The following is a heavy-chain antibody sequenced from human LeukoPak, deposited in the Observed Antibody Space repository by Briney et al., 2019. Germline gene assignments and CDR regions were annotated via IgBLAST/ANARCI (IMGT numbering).Heavy chain of an antibody. Sequence: SETLSLTCTVSGDSISNYYWSWIRQPPGKGLEWIGEIYHSGSTNYNPSLKSRVTISVDKSKNQFSLKLSSVTAADTAVYYCASRVGSSSLQFDYWGQGTLVTVSS. D-gene: IGHD6-6*01. CDR2: IYHSGST. V-gene: IGHV4-59*12. CDR1: GDSISNYY. CDR3: ASRVGSSSLQFDY. J-gene: IGHJ4*02.